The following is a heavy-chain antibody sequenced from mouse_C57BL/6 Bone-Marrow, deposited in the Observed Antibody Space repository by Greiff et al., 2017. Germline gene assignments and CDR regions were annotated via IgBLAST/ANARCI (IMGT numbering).Heavy chain of an antibody. CDR1: GYTFTSYW. J-gene: IGHJ2*01. V-gene: IGHV1-52*01. CDR2: IDPSDSET. D-gene: IGHD1-1*01. CDR3: ARLYGSSPVYVDY. Sequence: QVQLQQSGAELVRPGSSVKLSCKASGYTFTSYWMHWVKQRPIQGLEWIGNIDPSDSETHYNQKFKDKATLTVDKSSSTAYMQLSSLTSEDSAVYYCARLYGSSPVYVDYWGQGTTLTVSS.